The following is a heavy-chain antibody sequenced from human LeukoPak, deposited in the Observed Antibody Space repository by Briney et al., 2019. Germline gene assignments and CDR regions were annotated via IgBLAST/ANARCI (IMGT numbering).Heavy chain of an antibody. CDR3: ARGLSRFLEWISPRKGYFDY. CDR1: GGSISSSSYY. V-gene: IGHV4-39*01. D-gene: IGHD3-3*01. Sequence: SETLSLTCTVSGGSISSSSYYWGWIRQPPGKGLEWIGSIYYSGSTYYNPSLKSRVTTSVDTSKNQFSLKLSSVTAADTAVYYCARGLSRFLEWISPRKGYFDYWGQGTLVTVSS. J-gene: IGHJ4*02. CDR2: IYYSGST.